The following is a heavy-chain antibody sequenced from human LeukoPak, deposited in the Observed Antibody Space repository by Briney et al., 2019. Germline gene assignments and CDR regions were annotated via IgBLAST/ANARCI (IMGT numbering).Heavy chain of an antibody. D-gene: IGHD5-24*01. V-gene: IGHV1-18*04. CDR3: ARDGVEMATYYYYAMDV. Sequence: AAVTVPFTASGFTFTSYGFNWVRQAPGQGREGVGWISAYSDNTNFAQKFQDRVTMTTDTSTSTAYMELRSLRSDDTAVYYCARDGVEMATYYYYAMDVWGQGTTVTVSS. J-gene: IGHJ6*02. CDR2: ISAYSDNT. CDR1: GFTFTSYG.